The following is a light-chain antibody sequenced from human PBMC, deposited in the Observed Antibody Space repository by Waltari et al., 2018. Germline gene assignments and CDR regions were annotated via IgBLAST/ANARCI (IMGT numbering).Light chain of an antibody. CDR3: QTWGTGMV. CDR1: SGHSSYA. V-gene: IGLV4-69*01. CDR2: LNSDGSH. J-gene: IGLJ2*01. Sequence: QLVLTQSPSASASLGASVTLTCTLSSGHSSYAIAWHQQQPEQGPRYLMKLNSDGSHSKGDGIPDRFSGSSSGAERYLTISSLQSEDEADYYCQTWGTGMVFGGGTKLTVL.